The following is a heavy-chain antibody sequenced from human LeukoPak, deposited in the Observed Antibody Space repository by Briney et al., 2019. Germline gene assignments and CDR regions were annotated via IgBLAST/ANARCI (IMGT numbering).Heavy chain of an antibody. CDR1: GFTFSTYA. CDR2: ISGSGDTT. CDR3: AKGTCSGGRCSFDY. V-gene: IGHV3-23*01. J-gene: IGHJ4*02. D-gene: IGHD2-15*01. Sequence: GGSLRFSCAASGFTFSTYAMTWVRQAPGKGLEWVSGISGSGDTTYYADSVKGRFTISRDNSKNTLYLQMNSLRADDTAVYYCAKGTCSGGRCSFDYWGQGTLVTVSS.